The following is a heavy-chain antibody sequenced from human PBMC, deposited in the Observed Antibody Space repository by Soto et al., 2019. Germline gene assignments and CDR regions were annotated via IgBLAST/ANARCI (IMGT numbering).Heavy chain of an antibody. D-gene: IGHD4-17*01. J-gene: IGHJ4*02. V-gene: IGHV1-18*04. CDR2: ISAYSGNT. CDR3: ARDQTVLDY. Sequence: QVQLVQSGAEVKKPGASVKVSCKASGYTFTSYAFNWVRQAPGQGLEWMGWISAYSGNTNYAQKFQGRVTMTTDTSTSTASMELRSLSSDDTAVYYCARDQTVLDYWGQGTLVTVSS. CDR1: GYTFTSYA.